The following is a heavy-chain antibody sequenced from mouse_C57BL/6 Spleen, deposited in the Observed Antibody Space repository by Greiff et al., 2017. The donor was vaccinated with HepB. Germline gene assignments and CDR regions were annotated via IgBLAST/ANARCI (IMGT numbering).Heavy chain of an antibody. CDR1: GFSLTSYG. CDR2: IWSDGST. V-gene: IGHV2-6-1*01. J-gene: IGHJ4*01. Sequence: VMLVESGPGLVAPSQSLSITCTVSGFSLTSYGVHWVRQPPGKGLEWLVVIWSDGSTTYNSALKSRLSISKDNSKSQVFLKMNSLQTDDTAMYYCARHGGSSPYYAMDYWGQGTSVTVSS. CDR3: ARHGGSSPYYAMDY. D-gene: IGHD1-1*01.